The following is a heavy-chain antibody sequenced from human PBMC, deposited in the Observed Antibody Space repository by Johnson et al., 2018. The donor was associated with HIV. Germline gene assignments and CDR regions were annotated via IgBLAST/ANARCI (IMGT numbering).Heavy chain of an antibody. CDR2: IGTAGDT. CDR1: GFTFSDYA. J-gene: IGHJ3*02. Sequence: VQLVESGGGLVQPGGSLRLSCAASGFTFSDYAMIWVRQPTGEALEWVSAIGTAGDTHYTDSVKGRFTISRDNGETSLYLQMNSLRAEDTAVYYCAREAYRAFDIWGQGTMVTVSS. D-gene: IGHD3-16*01. V-gene: IGHV3-13*04. CDR3: AREAYRAFDI.